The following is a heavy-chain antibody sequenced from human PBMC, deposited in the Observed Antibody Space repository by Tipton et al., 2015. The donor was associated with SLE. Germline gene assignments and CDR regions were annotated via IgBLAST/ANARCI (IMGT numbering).Heavy chain of an antibody. Sequence: TLSLTCTVSTDSISSGASYWSWIRQHPGKGLEWVGYIYYTGTTYYNPSLKSRATISVDMSKNQFSLSLSSVTAADTAVYYCARGLSGYSSSWFYYYYGMDVWGQGTTVTVSS. D-gene: IGHD6-13*01. CDR2: IYYTGTT. V-gene: IGHV4-31*03. CDR3: ARGLSGYSSSWFYYYYGMDV. J-gene: IGHJ6*02. CDR1: TDSISSGASY.